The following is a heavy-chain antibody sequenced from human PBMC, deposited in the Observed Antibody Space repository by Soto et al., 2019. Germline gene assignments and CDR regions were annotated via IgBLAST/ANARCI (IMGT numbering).Heavy chain of an antibody. CDR2: ISYDGSNK. J-gene: IGHJ3*02. CDR3: ARAHGFNSGGYDAFDI. D-gene: IGHD6-25*01. CDR1: RFTFSSYA. Sequence: AGSLRLSCAASRFTFSSYAMHWVRQAPGKGLEWVAVISYDGSNKYYADSVKGRFTISRDNSKNTLYLRMNSLRAEDTAQYYCARAHGFNSGGYDAFDIWGQRTL. V-gene: IGHV3-30-3*01.